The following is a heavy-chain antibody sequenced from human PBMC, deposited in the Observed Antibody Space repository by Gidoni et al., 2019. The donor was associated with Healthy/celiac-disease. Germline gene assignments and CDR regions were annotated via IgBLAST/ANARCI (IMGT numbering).Heavy chain of an antibody. D-gene: IGHD1-26*01. Sequence: QVQLVQSGAEVTKPGSSVKVSCTASGVTLISYAISLVRQAPGQGIEWRGILPNFGTANYAKKFQGRVTITADKSTSKAYMELSSLRSEETAVYYCARGLYPYHSGSYQTNYWGQGTLVTVSS. CDR3: ARGLYPYHSGSYQTNY. CDR1: GVTLISYA. V-gene: IGHV1-69*06. CDR2: ILPNFGTA. J-gene: IGHJ4*02.